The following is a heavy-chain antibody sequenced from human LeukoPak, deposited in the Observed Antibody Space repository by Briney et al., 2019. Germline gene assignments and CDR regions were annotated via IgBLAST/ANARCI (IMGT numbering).Heavy chain of an antibody. CDR1: NY. CDR2: IYSGGST. J-gene: IGHJ4*02. V-gene: IGHV3-66*01. Sequence: NYMSWVRQAPGKGLEWVSVIYSGGSTYYADSVKGRFTISRDNSKNTLYLQMNSLRAEDTAVYYCASSSSGWYYWGQGTLVTVSS. CDR3: ASSSSGWYY. D-gene: IGHD6-19*01.